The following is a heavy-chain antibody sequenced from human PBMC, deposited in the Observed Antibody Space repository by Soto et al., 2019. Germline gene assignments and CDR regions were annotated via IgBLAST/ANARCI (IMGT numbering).Heavy chain of an antibody. CDR1: GFTFSSYA. V-gene: IGHV3-23*01. J-gene: IGHJ6*02. CDR2: ISGSGGST. Sequence: GGSLRLSCAASGFTFSSYAMSWVRQAPGKGLEWVSAISGSGGSTYYADSVKGRFTISRDNSKNTLYLQMNSLRAEDTAVYYCAKDSSGSGWYYYGMDVWGQGTTVTVSS. CDR3: AKDSSGSGWYYYGMDV. D-gene: IGHD6-19*01.